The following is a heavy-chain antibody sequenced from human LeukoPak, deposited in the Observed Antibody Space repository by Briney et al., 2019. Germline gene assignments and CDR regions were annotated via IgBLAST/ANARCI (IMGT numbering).Heavy chain of an antibody. D-gene: IGHD3-9*01. Sequence: GGSLRLSCAASGFTFSSYGMHWVRQAPGKGLEWVAVISYDGSNKYYADSVKGRFTISRDNSKNTLYLQMNSLRAEDTAVYYCAKVRSRYFDWLLPDYWGQGTLVTVSS. CDR3: AKVRSRYFDWLLPDY. V-gene: IGHV3-30*18. CDR2: ISYDGSNK. CDR1: GFTFSSYG. J-gene: IGHJ4*02.